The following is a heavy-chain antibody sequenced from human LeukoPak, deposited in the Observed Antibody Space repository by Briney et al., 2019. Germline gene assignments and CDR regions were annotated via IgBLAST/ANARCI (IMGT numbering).Heavy chain of an antibody. CDR1: GGSFSGYY. CDR3: ARGARSAYYYDSSEAFDI. Sequence: SETLSLTCAVYGGSFSGYYWSWIRQPPGKGLEWIGEINHSGSTNYNPSLKSRVTISVDTSKNQFSLKLSPVTAADTAVYYCARGARSAYYYDSSEAFDIWGQGTMVTVSS. J-gene: IGHJ3*02. V-gene: IGHV4-34*01. D-gene: IGHD3-22*01. CDR2: INHSGST.